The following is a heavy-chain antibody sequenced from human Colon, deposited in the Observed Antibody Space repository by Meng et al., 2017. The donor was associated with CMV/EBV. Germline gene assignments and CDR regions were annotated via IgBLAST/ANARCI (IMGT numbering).Heavy chain of an antibody. Sequence: CAASVFTFTDYYMDWVRLAPGKGLEWVGRIRNKANSYTTEYAASVKGRFTLSRDDSKNSVYLQMNSLETEDTAVYHCARMWRGRWFAPWGQGTLVTVSS. CDR1: VFTFTDYY. CDR3: ARMWRGRWFAP. D-gene: IGHD2-21*01. CDR2: IRNKANSYTT. J-gene: IGHJ5*02. V-gene: IGHV3-72*01.